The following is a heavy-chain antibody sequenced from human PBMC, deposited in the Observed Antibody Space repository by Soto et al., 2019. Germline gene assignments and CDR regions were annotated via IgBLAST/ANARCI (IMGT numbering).Heavy chain of an antibody. V-gene: IGHV1-2*04. J-gene: IGHJ3*02. CDR2: INPNSGGT. CDR1: GYTFTGYY. Sequence: ASVKVSCKASGYTFTGYYMHWVRQAPGQGLEWMGWINPNSGGTNYAQKFQGWVTMTRDTSISTAYMELSRLRSDDTAVYYCANNHGESYDAFDIWGQGTMVTVSS. D-gene: IGHD3-10*01. CDR3: ANNHGESYDAFDI.